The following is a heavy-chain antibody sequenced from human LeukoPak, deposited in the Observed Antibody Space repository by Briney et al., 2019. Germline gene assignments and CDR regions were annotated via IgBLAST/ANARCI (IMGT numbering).Heavy chain of an antibody. Sequence: SETLSLTCTVSGGSISSYYWSWIRQPAGKGLGWIGRIYTSGSTNYNPSLKSRVTMSVDTSKNQFSLKLSSVTAADTAVYYCARDEVRYSGYDYYYGMDVWGQGTTVTVSS. CDR3: ARDEVRYSGYDYYYGMDV. J-gene: IGHJ6*02. V-gene: IGHV4-4*07. D-gene: IGHD5-12*01. CDR1: GGSISSYY. CDR2: IYTSGST.